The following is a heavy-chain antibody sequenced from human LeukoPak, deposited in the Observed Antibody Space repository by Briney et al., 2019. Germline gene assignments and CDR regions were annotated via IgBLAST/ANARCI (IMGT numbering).Heavy chain of an antibody. CDR1: GGSISSYY. CDR3: ARGVYGSGSCYNRWFDP. Sequence: SETLSLTCTVSGGSISSYYWSWIRQPPGKGLEWIGYIYYSGSTNYNPSLKSRVTISVDTSKNQFSLKLSSVTAADTAVYYCARGVYGSGSCYNRWFDPWGQGTLVTVSS. D-gene: IGHD3-10*01. J-gene: IGHJ5*02. CDR2: IYYSGST. V-gene: IGHV4-59*01.